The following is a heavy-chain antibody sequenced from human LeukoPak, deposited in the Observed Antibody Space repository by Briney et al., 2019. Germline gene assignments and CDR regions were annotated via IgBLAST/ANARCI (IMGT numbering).Heavy chain of an antibody. CDR2: IYTSGST. V-gene: IGHV4-4*07. D-gene: IGHD3-10*01. J-gene: IGHJ4*02. Sequence: TSSETLSLTCTVSGGSISSYHWSWIRQPAGKGMEWIGRIYTSGSTNYNPSLKSRVTMSVDTSKNQFSLKLSSVTAADTAVYYCARDLSYGSGSYYIPFDYWGQGTLVTVSA. CDR1: GGSISSYH. CDR3: ARDLSYGSGSYYIPFDY.